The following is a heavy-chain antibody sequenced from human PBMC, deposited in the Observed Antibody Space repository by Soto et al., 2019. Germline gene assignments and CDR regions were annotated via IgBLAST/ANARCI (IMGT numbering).Heavy chain of an antibody. CDR1: GGSISSGGYS. D-gene: IGHD1-1*01. Sequence: SETLSLTCAVSGGSISSGGYSWTWIRQPPGKGLEWIGYVHHTGSTTYNPSLKTRVNISVDRPNNQFFLTLTSATAADSAVYYCARGLWNDVFQYWGRGILVTVSS. V-gene: IGHV4-30-2*01. CDR2: VHHTGST. J-gene: IGHJ1*01. CDR3: ARGLWNDVFQY.